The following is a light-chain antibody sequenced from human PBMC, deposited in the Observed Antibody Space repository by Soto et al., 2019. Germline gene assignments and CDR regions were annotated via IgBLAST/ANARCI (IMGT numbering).Light chain of an antibody. Sequence: IVSTESAGTLSLSPGQRATLSCRASQSVDSSYLAWYQQKPGQAPRLLIXGASSRATGIPDRFSGIGSGADFTLTISRLEPEDFAVYYCQQYGSSHSITFSQGTRLEIK. CDR1: QSVDSSY. CDR3: QQYGSSHSIT. CDR2: GAS. V-gene: IGKV3-20*01. J-gene: IGKJ5*01.